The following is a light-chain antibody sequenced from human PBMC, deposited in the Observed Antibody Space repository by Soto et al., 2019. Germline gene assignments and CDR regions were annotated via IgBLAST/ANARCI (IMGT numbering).Light chain of an antibody. V-gene: IGKV3-20*01. CDR1: QSVSSSY. Sequence: EIVLTQSPGTLSLSPGERATLSCRASQSVSSSYLAWYQQKPGQAPRLLIYGASSRATGIPDRFSGSGSGTDFTLTISRLEPEDFALYYCQQYVSSPPYTFGQGTKLEIK. CDR3: QQYVSSPPYT. J-gene: IGKJ2*01. CDR2: GAS.